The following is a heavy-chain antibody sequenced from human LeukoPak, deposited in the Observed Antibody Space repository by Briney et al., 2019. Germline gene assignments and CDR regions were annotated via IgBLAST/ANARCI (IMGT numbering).Heavy chain of an antibody. D-gene: IGHD5-12*01. CDR3: ARDWSGYAS. CDR2: IKQDGSEK. V-gene: IGHV3-7*03. Sequence: PGGSLRLSCAASGFTFSNYWMSWVRQAPGKGLEWVANIKQDGSEKYYVDSVKGRFTISRDNAKNSLYLQMNSLRAEDTAVYYCARDWSGYASWGQGTMVTVSS. CDR1: GFTFSNYW. J-gene: IGHJ3*01.